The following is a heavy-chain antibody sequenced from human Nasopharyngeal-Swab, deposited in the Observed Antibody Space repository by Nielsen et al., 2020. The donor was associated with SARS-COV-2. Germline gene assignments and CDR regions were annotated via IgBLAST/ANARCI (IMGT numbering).Heavy chain of an antibody. CDR3: AKRGAFLEILTGYPPIDY. CDR2: ISYEGSLK. Sequence: GESLKISCAASGFTLNNHGMHWVRQAPGRGLEWVAVISYEGSLKNYADSVKGRFTIARDNSKSTVYLQMNRLRVEDTAVYYCAKRGAFLEILTGYPPIDYWGVGTLVIVS. J-gene: IGHJ4*02. CDR1: GFTLNNHG. V-gene: IGHV3-30*18. D-gene: IGHD3-9*01.